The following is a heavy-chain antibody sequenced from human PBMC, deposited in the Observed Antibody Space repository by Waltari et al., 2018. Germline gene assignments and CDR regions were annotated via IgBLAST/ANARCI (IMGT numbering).Heavy chain of an antibody. J-gene: IGHJ4*02. V-gene: IGHV4-59*01. CDR1: GGSINNYY. Sequence: QLQLQESGPGLVKSSETLSLTCTVSGGSINNYYWSWIRQPPGKELEWIGYIYYSGSTNYKSSLKSRLTISVDRSKDQFSLKLTSVTAADTAVYYCARIRGSYFDYWGQGTLVTVSS. CDR3: ARIRGSYFDY. D-gene: IGHD3-16*01. CDR2: IYYSGST.